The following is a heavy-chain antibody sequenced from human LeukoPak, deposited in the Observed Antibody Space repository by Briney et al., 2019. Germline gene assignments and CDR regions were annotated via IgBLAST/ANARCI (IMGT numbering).Heavy chain of an antibody. V-gene: IGHV3-30-3*01. D-gene: IGHD6-6*01. J-gene: IGHJ4*02. Sequence: GGSLRLSCVASGFPFSSYAMHWVRQAPGKGLEWVAVISYDGSNKYYADSVKGRFTISRDNSKNTLYLQMNSLRAEDTAVYYCARVLEYSSSFFDYWGQGTLVTASS. CDR2: ISYDGSNK. CDR1: GFPFSSYA. CDR3: ARVLEYSSSFFDY.